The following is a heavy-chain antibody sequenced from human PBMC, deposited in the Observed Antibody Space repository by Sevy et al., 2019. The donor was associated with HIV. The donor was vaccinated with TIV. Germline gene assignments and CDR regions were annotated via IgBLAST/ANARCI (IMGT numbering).Heavy chain of an antibody. D-gene: IGHD3-22*01. CDR3: VRRRARSAYYYDSSGYYELFDY. V-gene: IGHV4-39*01. CDR2: IYYSGST. Sequence: SETLSLTCTVSGGSISSSSYYWGWIRQPPGKGLEWIGSIYYSGSTYYNPSLKSRVTISVDTSKNQFSLKLSSVTAADTAVYYCVRRRARSAYYYDSSGYYELFDYWGQGTLVTVSS. CDR1: GGSISSSSYY. J-gene: IGHJ4*02.